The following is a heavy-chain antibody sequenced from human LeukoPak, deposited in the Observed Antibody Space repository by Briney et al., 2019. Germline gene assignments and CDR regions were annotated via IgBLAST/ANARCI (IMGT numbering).Heavy chain of an antibody. CDR1: GGSISSGGYY. Sequence: SQTLSLTCTVSGGSISSGGYYWSWIRQHPGKGLEWIGYIYYSGSTYYNPYLKIRVTIAVDTSKNQFSLKLSSVSAADTAVYYCASLHRGYSYGHNDYWGQGTLVTVSS. J-gene: IGHJ4*02. CDR2: IYYSGST. CDR3: ASLHRGYSYGHNDY. D-gene: IGHD5-18*01. V-gene: IGHV4-31*03.